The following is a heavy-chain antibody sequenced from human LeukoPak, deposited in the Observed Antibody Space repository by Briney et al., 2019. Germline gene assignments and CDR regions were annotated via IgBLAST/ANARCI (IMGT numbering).Heavy chain of an antibody. CDR2: ISSSGSTI. V-gene: IGHV3-11*01. J-gene: IGHJ4*02. D-gene: IGHD3-10*01. Sequence: PSETLSLTCTVSGGSISSGSYYWSWIRQAPGKGLEWVSYISSSGSTIYYADSVKGRFTISRDNAKNSLYLQMNSLRAEGTAVYYCARDPRGYFDYWGQGTLVTVSS. CDR1: GGSISSGSYY. CDR3: ARDPRGYFDY.